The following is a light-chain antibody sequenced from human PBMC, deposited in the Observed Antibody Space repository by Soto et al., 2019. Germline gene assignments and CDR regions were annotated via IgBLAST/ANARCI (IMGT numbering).Light chain of an antibody. CDR1: QGIRSE. V-gene: IGKV1-6*01. Sequence: AIQMTQSPSSLSASVGDRVIITCRASQGIRSELAWYQQKPGKAPDLLIYAASTLQPGVPYRFSGSGSGTDFTLTISNLQPEDFETYYCLHDYNYPRTFGQGTKVEIK. J-gene: IGKJ1*01. CDR2: AAS. CDR3: LHDYNYPRT.